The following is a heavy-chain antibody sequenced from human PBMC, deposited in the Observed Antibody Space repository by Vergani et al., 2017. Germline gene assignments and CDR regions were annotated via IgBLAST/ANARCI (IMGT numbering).Heavy chain of an antibody. J-gene: IGHJ6*03. V-gene: IGHV3-7*01. CDR1: GFTFSSYW. CDR3: ARHEGYYYYYMDV. Sequence: EVQLVESGGGLVQPGGSLRLSCAASGFTFSSYWMSWVRQAPGKGLEWVANIKQDGSEKYYVDSVKGRFTISRDNAKNSLYLQMNSLRAEDTAVYYCARHEGYYYYYMDVWGKGTTVTVSS. CDR2: IKQDGSEK.